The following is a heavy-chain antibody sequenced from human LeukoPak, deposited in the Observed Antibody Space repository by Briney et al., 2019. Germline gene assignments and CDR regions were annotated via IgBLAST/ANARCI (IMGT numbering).Heavy chain of an antibody. CDR1: GFTFTSYD. Sequence: PGGSLRLSCVASGFTFTSYDMCWVRQSPGKGLEWVSFISDSGASIYYADSAKDRFTISRDNANNSLYLQMNSLRVEDTAIYYCARGITTTLSLDPWGQGTLVSVSS. CDR2: ISDSGASI. D-gene: IGHD1-14*01. V-gene: IGHV3-21*04. CDR3: ARGITTTLSLDP. J-gene: IGHJ5*02.